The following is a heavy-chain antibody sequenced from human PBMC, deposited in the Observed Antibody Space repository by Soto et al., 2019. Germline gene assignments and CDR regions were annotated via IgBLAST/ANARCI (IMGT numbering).Heavy chain of an antibody. D-gene: IGHD2-15*01. CDR3: ARDLGYCSGGSCYSSGYFDY. V-gene: IGHV4-59*12. CDR2: IYYSGST. CDR1: DGSINDFY. J-gene: IGHJ4*02. Sequence: SETLSLTCSVSDGSINDFYWAWIRQPPGKGLEWIGFIYYSGSTSYNPSLMSRVTISVDTSRNQFSLKLSSVTAADTAVYYCARDLGYCSGGSCYSSGYFDYWGQGTLVTVSS.